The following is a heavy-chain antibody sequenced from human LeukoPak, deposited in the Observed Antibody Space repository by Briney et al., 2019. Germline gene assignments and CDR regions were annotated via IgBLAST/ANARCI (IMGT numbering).Heavy chain of an antibody. D-gene: IGHD6-19*01. CDR1: GGSISSYY. CDR2: IYYSGST. J-gene: IGHJ4*02. Sequence: SETLFLTCTVSGGSISSYYWSWIRQPPGKGLEWIGYIYYSGSTNYNPSLKSRVTISVDTSKNQFSLKLSSVTAADTAVYYCARRMIAVAVFDYWGQGTLVTVSS. CDR3: ARRMIAVAVFDY. V-gene: IGHV4-59*01.